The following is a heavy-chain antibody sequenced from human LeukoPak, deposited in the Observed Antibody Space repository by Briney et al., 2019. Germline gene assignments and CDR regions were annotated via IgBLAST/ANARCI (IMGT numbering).Heavy chain of an antibody. J-gene: IGHJ6*02. V-gene: IGHV3-64*04. CDR1: GLTFSSYA. CDR3: VRDRGIASTGGYGMDV. CDR2: ISSNGGST. D-gene: IGHD6-13*01. Sequence: PGGSLRLSCSASGLTFSSYALHWVRQAPGKGLEYVSAISSNGGSTYYADSVKGRFTISRDNSKNTLYLQMNSLRAEDTAVYYCVRDRGIASTGGYGMDVWGQGTTVTVSS.